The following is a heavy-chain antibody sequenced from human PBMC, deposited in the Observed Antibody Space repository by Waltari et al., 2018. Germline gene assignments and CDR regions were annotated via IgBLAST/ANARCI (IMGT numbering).Heavy chain of an antibody. J-gene: IGHJ4*02. CDR2: MNPNSGYT. CDR1: GYTFTSYD. CDR3: ARGGRIYGGNSLRY. D-gene: IGHD4-17*01. V-gene: IGHV1-8*01. Sequence: QVQLVQSGAEVKKPGASVKVSCKASGYTFTSYDINWVRQATGPGLEWMGWMNPNSGYTGYAQKFQGRVTMTRETSISTAYMELRSLRSEDTAVYYCARGGRIYGGNSLRYWGQGTLVTVSS.